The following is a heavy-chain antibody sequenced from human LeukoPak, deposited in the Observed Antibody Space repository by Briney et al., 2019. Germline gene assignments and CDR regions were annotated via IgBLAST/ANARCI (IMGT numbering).Heavy chain of an antibody. CDR3: ARALGVDAAMVYYYYYYMDV. CDR1: GGSISSYY. D-gene: IGHD5-18*01. CDR2: IYTSGST. Sequence: SETLSLTCTVSGGSISSYYWSWIRQPAGKGLEWIGRIYTSGSTNYNPSLKSRVTMSVDTSKNQFSLKLSSVTAADTAVYYCARALGVDAAMVYYYYYYMDVWGKGTTVTVSS. V-gene: IGHV4-4*07. J-gene: IGHJ6*03.